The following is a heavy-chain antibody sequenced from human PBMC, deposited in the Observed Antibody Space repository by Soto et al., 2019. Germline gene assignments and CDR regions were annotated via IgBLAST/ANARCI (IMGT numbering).Heavy chain of an antibody. J-gene: IGHJ4*02. D-gene: IGHD5-18*01. V-gene: IGHV3-30*03. CDR3: XPXPXXYSYGN. CDR2: ISYDGSNK. Sequence: QVQLVESGGGVVQPGRSLRLSCAASGFTXXXYGMHWVRQAPGKGLEWVAVISYDGSNKYYADSVKGRFTISRDNSKNTLYLQMNSLRAEDTXXXXCXPXPXXYSYGNWGQGTLVTVSS. CDR1: GFTXXXYG.